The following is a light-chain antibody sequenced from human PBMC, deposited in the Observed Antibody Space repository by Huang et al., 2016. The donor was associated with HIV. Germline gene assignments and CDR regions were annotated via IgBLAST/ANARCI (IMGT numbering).Light chain of an antibody. V-gene: IGKV4-1*01. CDR1: QSVLYSSNNNNY. CDR2: WAS. J-gene: IGKJ4*01. CDR3: QQYFRTPLT. Sequence: IVVTQSPDSLAVSLGERAAINCKSSQSVLYSSNNNNYLAWYQQKPGQSPALLIYWASTRAPGVPDRFNGSGSGTDVTLTISSLQAEDVALYYCQQYFRTPLTFGGGTRVDIK.